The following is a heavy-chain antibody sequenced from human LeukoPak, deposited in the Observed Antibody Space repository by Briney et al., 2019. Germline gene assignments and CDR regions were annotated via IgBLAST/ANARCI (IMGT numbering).Heavy chain of an antibody. J-gene: IGHJ4*02. Sequence: ASVKVSCKVSGYTLTELSMHWVRQAPGQGLEWMGWISAYNGNTNYAQKLQGRVTMTTDTSTSTAYMELRSLRSDDTAVYYCARGGYSRYFDYWGQGTLVTVSS. D-gene: IGHD6-13*01. V-gene: IGHV1-18*01. CDR2: ISAYNGNT. CDR3: ARGGYSRYFDY. CDR1: GYTLTELS.